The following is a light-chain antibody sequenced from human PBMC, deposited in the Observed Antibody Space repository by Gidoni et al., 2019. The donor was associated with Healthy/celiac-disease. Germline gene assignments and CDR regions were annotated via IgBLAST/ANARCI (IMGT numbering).Light chain of an antibody. Sequence: QSALTQPASVSGSPGPSITISCTGTSSDVGSYNLVSWYQQHPGKAPKLMIYEVSKRPSGVSNRFSGSKSGNTASLTISGLQAEDEADYYCCSYAGSNWVFGGGTKLTVL. J-gene: IGLJ3*02. CDR1: SSDVGSYNL. V-gene: IGLV2-23*02. CDR3: CSYAGSNWV. CDR2: EVS.